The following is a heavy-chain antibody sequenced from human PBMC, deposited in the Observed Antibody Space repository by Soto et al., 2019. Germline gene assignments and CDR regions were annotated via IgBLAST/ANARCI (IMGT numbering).Heavy chain of an antibody. J-gene: IGHJ4*02. CDR2: INHSGST. D-gene: IGHD3-22*01. Sequence: SETLSLTCTVYGGSFSGYYLTWIRQPPGTGLEWIGEINHSGSTNYNPSLKSRVTISVDNSKNQFSLNLSSVTAADTAMYYCGRKGYYDITFYSFDSWGRGTLVTVSS. V-gene: IGHV4-34*01. CDR1: GGSFSGYY. CDR3: GRKGYYDITFYSFDS.